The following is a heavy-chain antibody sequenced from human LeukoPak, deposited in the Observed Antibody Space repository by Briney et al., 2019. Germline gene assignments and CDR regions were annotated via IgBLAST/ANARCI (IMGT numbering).Heavy chain of an antibody. Sequence: GGSLRLSCAASGFTFSSYAMGWVRQAPGKGLEWVSAISGSGGSTYYADSVKGRFTISRDNSKNTLYLQMNSLRAEDTAVFYCTTSPSFGSSWYMFNYWGQGTLVTVSS. CDR3: TTSPSFGSSWYMFNY. V-gene: IGHV3-23*01. J-gene: IGHJ4*02. CDR1: GFTFSSYA. D-gene: IGHD6-13*01. CDR2: ISGSGGST.